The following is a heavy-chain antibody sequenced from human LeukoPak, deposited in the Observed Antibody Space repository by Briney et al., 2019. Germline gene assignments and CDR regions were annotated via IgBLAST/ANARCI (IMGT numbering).Heavy chain of an antibody. V-gene: IGHV4-39*01. Sequence: SETLSLTCTVSGGSISSSSYYWGWIRQPPGKGREWVGSIYYSVSTYYNPSLKRRVTISLATSKHQSSLKLSSVTAADTAVYYCAGHDFWSGYYRVEYYFDYWGQGTLVTVSS. CDR1: GGSISSSSYY. CDR3: AGHDFWSGYYRVEYYFDY. J-gene: IGHJ4*02. D-gene: IGHD3-3*01. CDR2: IYYSVST.